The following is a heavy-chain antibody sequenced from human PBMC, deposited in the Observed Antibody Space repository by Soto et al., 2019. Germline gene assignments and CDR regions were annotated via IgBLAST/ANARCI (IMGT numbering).Heavy chain of an antibody. D-gene: IGHD3-10*01. CDR1: GGSITSRSHY. J-gene: IGHJ3*02. CDR3: ARLPDGFSSGAFDI. V-gene: IGHV4-39*01. Sequence: TLSLTCTVSGGSITSRSHYWGWIRQPPGKGLEWIGTTLYSGSSYYNASLRSRVTIFLDTSKNQFSLILYSVTATDTAVYYCARLPDGFSSGAFDIWGQGTMVTVSS. CDR2: TLYSGSS.